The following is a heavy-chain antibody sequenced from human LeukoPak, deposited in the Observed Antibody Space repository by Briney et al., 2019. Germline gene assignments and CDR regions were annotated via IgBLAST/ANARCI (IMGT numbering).Heavy chain of an antibody. CDR2: INPSGGST. CDR3: ARDPDLPYYYDSSGYQPFSDY. Sequence: EASVKVSCKASGYIFTSYYMHWVRQAPGQGLEWMGIINPSGGSTSYAQKFQGRVTMTRDTSTSTVYMELSSLRSEDTAVYYCARDPDLPYYYDSSGYQPFSDYWGQGTLVTVSS. CDR1: GYIFTSYY. V-gene: IGHV1-46*01. J-gene: IGHJ4*02. D-gene: IGHD3-22*01.